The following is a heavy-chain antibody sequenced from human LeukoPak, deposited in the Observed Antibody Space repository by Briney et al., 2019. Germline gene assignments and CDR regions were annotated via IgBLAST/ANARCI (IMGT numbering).Heavy chain of an antibody. CDR1: GGTFSSYA. D-gene: IGHD2-2*01. Sequence: SVKVSCKASGGTFSSYAISWVRQAPGQGLEWMGRIIPILGIANYAQKFQGRVTITADKSTSTAYMELSSLRSEDTAVYYCARDREVVPGAFDYWGQGTLVTVSS. V-gene: IGHV1-69*04. CDR3: ARDREVVPGAFDY. J-gene: IGHJ4*02. CDR2: IIPILGIA.